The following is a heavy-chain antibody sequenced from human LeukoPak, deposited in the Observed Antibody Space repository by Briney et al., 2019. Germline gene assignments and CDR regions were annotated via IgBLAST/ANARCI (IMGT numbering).Heavy chain of an antibody. Sequence: GGSLRLSCAASGFTFSSYGMHWVRQAPGKGLEWVAVISYDGSNKYYADSVKGRFTISRDNSKNTLYLQMNSLRAEDTAVYYCARVEQQLQVYDYWGQGTLVTVSS. CDR3: ARVEQQLQVYDY. D-gene: IGHD6-13*01. CDR2: ISYDGSNK. CDR1: GFTFSSYG. J-gene: IGHJ4*02. V-gene: IGHV3-30*03.